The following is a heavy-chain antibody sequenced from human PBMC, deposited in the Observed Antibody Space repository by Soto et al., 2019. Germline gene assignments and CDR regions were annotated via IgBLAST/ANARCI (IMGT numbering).Heavy chain of an antibody. CDR3: AKATLPQVGYYGMDV. V-gene: IGHV3-23*01. CDR1: GFTFSSYA. CDR2: ISGSGGST. D-gene: IGHD3-16*01. Sequence: QPGGSLRLSCAASGFTFSSYAMSWVRQAPGKGLEWVSAISGSGGSTYYADSVKGRLTISRDNSKNTLYLQMNSLRAEDTAVYYCAKATLPQVGYYGMDVWGQGTTVTVSS. J-gene: IGHJ6*02.